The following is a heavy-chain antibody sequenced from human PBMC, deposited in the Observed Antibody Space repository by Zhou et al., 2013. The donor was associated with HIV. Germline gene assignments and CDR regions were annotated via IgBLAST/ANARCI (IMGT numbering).Heavy chain of an antibody. D-gene: IGHD2-2*01. CDR2: LNPDSGNT. V-gene: IGHV1-8*03. CDR1: GYTFTNYD. Sequence: QVQLLQSGAEVKPPGASVKVSCKASGYTFTNYDINWVRQAPGQGLEWMGWLNPDSGNTGYAQKFQGRIALSWNSSLNTAYMELGSLTSDDTAVYFCARDRLLQGYSSSWFIDYWGQGTLVTVS. CDR3: ARDRLLQGYSSSWFIDY. J-gene: IGHJ4*02.